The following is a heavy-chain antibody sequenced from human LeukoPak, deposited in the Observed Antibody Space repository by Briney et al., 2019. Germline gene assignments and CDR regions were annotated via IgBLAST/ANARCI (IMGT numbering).Heavy chain of an antibody. D-gene: IGHD3-9*01. J-gene: IGHJ6*02. CDR2: ISSSGSTI. CDR1: GFTFSDYY. Sequence: GGSLRLSCAASGFTFSDYYMSWIRQAPGKGLEWVSYISSSGSTIYYADSVKGRFTISRDNAKNSLYLQMNSLRAEDTAVYYCARDCTIINVLRYFDWLLGDGMDVWGQGTTVTVSS. CDR3: ARDCTIINVLRYFDWLLGDGMDV. V-gene: IGHV3-11*01.